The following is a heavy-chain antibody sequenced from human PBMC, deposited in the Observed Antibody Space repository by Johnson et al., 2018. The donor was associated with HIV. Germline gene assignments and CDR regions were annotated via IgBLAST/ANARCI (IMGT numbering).Heavy chain of an antibody. CDR3: ARGLIDYGDSQAFDI. CDR2: ISSSGGTI. D-gene: IGHD4-17*01. V-gene: IGHV3-11*04. Sequence: QVQLVESGGGLVKPGGSLRLSCAASRFTFSDYYMSWIRQTPGKGLAWVSYISSSGGTIYYADSVKGRFSISRDNAKNSLYLQMNSLRAEDTAVYYCARGLIDYGDSQAFDIWGQGTMVTVSS. J-gene: IGHJ3*02. CDR1: RFTFSDYY.